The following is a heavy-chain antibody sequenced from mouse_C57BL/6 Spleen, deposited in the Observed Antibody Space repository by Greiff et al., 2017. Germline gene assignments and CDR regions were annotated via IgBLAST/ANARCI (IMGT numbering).Heavy chain of an antibody. CDR3: ARSLTTGFDY. D-gene: IGHD1-1*01. CDR1: GFTFTDYY. V-gene: IGHV7-3*01. J-gene: IGHJ2*01. CDR2: IRNKANGYTT. Sequence: HLVESGGGLVQPGGSLSLSCAASGFTFTDYYMSWVRQPPGKALEWLGFIRNKANGYTTEYSASVKGRFTISRDNSQSILYLQMNALRAEDSATYYCARSLTTGFDYWGQGTTLTVSS.